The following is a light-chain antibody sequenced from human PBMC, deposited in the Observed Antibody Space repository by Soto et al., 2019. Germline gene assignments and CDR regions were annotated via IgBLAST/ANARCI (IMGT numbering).Light chain of an antibody. Sequence: QLVLTQSPSASASLGASVKLTCTLSSGHSSYAIAWHQQQPEKGPRYLMKLNSDGSHSKGDGIPDRFSGSSSGAERYLTISRLPSEDEADYYCQTWGTGIYVVFGGGTKLTVL. J-gene: IGLJ2*01. CDR1: SGHSSYA. V-gene: IGLV4-69*01. CDR3: QTWGTGIYVV. CDR2: LNSDGSH.